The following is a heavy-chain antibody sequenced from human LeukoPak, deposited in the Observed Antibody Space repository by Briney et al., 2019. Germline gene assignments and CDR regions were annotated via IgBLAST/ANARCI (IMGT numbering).Heavy chain of an antibody. CDR3: ARDWWSVAATIWTVGAFDI. CDR2: IKQDGSEK. Sequence: TGGSLRLSCAASGFTFSSYWMSWVRQAPGKGLEWVANIKQDGSEKYYVDSVKGRFTISRDNAKNSLYLQMNSLRAEDTAVYYCARDWWSVAATIWTVGAFDIWGQGTMVTVSS. J-gene: IGHJ3*02. V-gene: IGHV3-7*01. CDR1: GFTFSSYW. D-gene: IGHD2-15*01.